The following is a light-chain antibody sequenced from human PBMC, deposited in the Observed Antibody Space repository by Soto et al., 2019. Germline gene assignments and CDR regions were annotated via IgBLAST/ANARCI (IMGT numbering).Light chain of an antibody. CDR2: DAS. V-gene: IGKV3-11*01. CDR1: QSINNF. Sequence: EIVLTQSPATLSLSPGERATLSCRASQSINNFLAWYQQKPGQAPRLLIYDASNRATGIPARFSGSGSGTDFTLTISSLEPEDFAVYYCQQRTDWPHTFGQGTKLQIK. CDR3: QQRTDWPHT. J-gene: IGKJ2*01.